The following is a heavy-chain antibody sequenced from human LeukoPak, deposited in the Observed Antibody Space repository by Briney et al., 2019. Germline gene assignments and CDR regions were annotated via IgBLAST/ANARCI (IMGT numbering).Heavy chain of an antibody. CDR3: ARGPVEWELLLDY. Sequence: GGSLRLSCAASGFTFDDYGMSWVRQAPGKRLEWVANMNIDGSEKYYADSAKGRFTISRDNARNSVYLQMNSLRVEDTAVYYCARGPVEWELLLDYWGQGTLVTVSS. CDR1: GFTFDDYG. J-gene: IGHJ4*02. D-gene: IGHD1-26*01. CDR2: MNIDGSEK. V-gene: IGHV3-7*01.